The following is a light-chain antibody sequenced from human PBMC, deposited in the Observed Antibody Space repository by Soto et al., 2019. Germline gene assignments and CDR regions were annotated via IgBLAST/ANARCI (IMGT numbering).Light chain of an antibody. J-gene: IGLJ2*01. CDR2: EGS. V-gene: IGLV2-23*01. CDR3: CSYAGSSTHVV. CDR1: SSDVGSYNH. Sequence: QSVLTQPASVSGSPGQSVTISCTGTSSDVGSYNHVSWYQQHPGKAPKLMIYEGSKRPSGVSNRFSGSKSGNTASLTISGLQAEDEADYYCCSYAGSSTHVVFGGGTQLTVL.